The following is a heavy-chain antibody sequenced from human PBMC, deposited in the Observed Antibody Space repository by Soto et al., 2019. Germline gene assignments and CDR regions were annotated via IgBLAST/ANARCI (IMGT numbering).Heavy chain of an antibody. CDR1: VGSLSIGVSS. Sequence: LQEPGPGLVKPYKTLSPTGPVSVGSLSIGVSSWSGTRHHPGKGLGWIGYIFYSGSTYYNPSLKSRVTISVDTSKNQFSLKLSSVTAADTAVYYCARAPGDYFDYWGQGTLVTVSS. J-gene: IGHJ4*02. CDR3: ARAPGDYFDY. V-gene: IGHV4-31*03. CDR2: IFYSGST.